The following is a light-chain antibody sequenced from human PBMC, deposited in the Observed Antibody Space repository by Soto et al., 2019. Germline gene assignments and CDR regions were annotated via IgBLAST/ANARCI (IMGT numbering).Light chain of an antibody. CDR3: SSFGGTIRV. J-gene: IGLJ2*01. Sequence: QSALTQPVSVSGSPGQSITISCTGTSSDVGGYDYVSWYQQYPGKAPKLMIYEVSSRPSGVSNRFSGSKSGNTASLTISGLQAEDDADYYCSSFGGTIRVFGGGTKVTV. CDR1: SSDVGGYDY. V-gene: IGLV2-14*01. CDR2: EVS.